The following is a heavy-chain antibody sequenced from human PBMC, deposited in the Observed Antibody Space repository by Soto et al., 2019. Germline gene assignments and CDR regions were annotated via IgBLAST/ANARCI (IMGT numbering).Heavy chain of an antibody. J-gene: IGHJ6*02. CDR1: GYSFTSYW. CDR2: IYPGDSDT. V-gene: IGHV5-51*01. Sequence: GESLKISCKGSGYSFTSYWIGWVRQMPGKGLEWMGIIYPGDSDTRYSPSFQGQVTISADKSISTAYLQWSSLKASDTATYYCASWYYDFWSGYPYGMDVWGQGTTVTVSS. D-gene: IGHD3-3*01. CDR3: ASWYYDFWSGYPYGMDV.